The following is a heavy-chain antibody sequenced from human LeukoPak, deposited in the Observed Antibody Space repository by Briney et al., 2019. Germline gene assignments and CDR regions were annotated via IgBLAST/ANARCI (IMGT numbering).Heavy chain of an antibody. CDR1: GYTFTSYG. CDR2: ISAYNGNT. J-gene: IGHJ5*02. Sequence: GASVKVSCKASGYTFTSYGISWVRQAPGQGLEWMGWISAYNGNTNYAQKLQGRVTMTTDTSTSTAYMELSSLRSEDMAVYYCARSTSGSYFSFDPWGQGTLVTVSS. V-gene: IGHV1-18*03. D-gene: IGHD1-26*01. CDR3: ARSTSGSYFSFDP.